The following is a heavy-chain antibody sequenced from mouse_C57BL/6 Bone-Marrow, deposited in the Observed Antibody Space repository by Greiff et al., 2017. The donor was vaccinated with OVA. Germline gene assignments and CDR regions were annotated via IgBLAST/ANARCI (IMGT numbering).Heavy chain of an antibody. CDR1: GYSITSGYY. Sequence: EVKLMESGPGLVKPSQSLSLTCSVTGYSITSGYYWNWIRQFPGNKLEWMGYISYDGSNNYNPSLKNRISITRDTSKNKFFLKLNSVTTEDTATYYCARATIVTPFDYWGQGTTLTVSS. D-gene: IGHD2-5*01. V-gene: IGHV3-6*01. CDR3: ARATIVTPFDY. CDR2: ISYDGSN. J-gene: IGHJ2*01.